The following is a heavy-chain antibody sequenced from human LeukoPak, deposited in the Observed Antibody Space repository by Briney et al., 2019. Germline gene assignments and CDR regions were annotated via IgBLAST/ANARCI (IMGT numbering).Heavy chain of an antibody. J-gene: IGHJ4*02. CDR1: GFTFSSYA. CDR3: AKDVDYYDSSFDFDY. D-gene: IGHD3-22*01. V-gene: IGHV3-23*01. Sequence: GGSLRLSCAASGFTFSSYAMSWVRQAPGKGLDWVSAISGSVGSTYYADSVKGRFTISRDNSKNTLYLQMNSLRAEDTAVYYCAKDVDYYDSSFDFDYWGQGTLVTVSS. CDR2: ISGSVGST.